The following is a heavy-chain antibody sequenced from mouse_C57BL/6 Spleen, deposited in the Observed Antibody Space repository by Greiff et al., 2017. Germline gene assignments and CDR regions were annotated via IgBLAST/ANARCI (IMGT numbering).Heavy chain of an antibody. Sequence: VQLQQPGAELVKPGASVKLSCKASGYTFTSYWMHWVKQRPGQGLEWIGMIHPNSGSTNYNEKFKSKATLTVDKSSSTAYMQLSSLTSEDSAVYYCAKEGITTVVPYFDYWGQGTTLTVSS. J-gene: IGHJ2*01. CDR1: GYTFTSYW. V-gene: IGHV1-64*01. D-gene: IGHD1-1*01. CDR3: AKEGITTVVPYFDY. CDR2: IHPNSGST.